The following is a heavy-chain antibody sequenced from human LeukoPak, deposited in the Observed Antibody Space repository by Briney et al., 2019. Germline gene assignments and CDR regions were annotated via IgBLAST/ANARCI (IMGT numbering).Heavy chain of an antibody. CDR2: INHSGST. Sequence: PSETLSLTCAVYGGSFSGYYWSWIRQPPGKGLEWIGEINHSGSTNYNPSLKSRVTISVDTSKNQFSLKLSSVTAADTAVYYCARGLRLRTISPHDYGMDVWGQGTTVTVSS. D-gene: IGHD3-3*01. CDR1: GGSFSGYY. CDR3: ARGLRLRTISPHDYGMDV. V-gene: IGHV4-34*01. J-gene: IGHJ6*02.